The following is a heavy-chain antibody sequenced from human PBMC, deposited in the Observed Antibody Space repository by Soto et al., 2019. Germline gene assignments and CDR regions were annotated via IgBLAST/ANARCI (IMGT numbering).Heavy chain of an antibody. Sequence: QITLKESGPPLVKPTQTLTLTCTFSGFSLSTSGVGVGWIRQPPGKALEWLALIYWDDDKRYSPSLKSRLTITKDTSKNQVVLTMTNMDPVDTATYYCAHSIPSGWFRRGGYFDYWGQGTLVTVSS. V-gene: IGHV2-5*02. J-gene: IGHJ4*02. CDR3: AHSIPSGWFRRGGYFDY. CDR1: GFSLSTSGVG. D-gene: IGHD6-19*01. CDR2: IYWDDDK.